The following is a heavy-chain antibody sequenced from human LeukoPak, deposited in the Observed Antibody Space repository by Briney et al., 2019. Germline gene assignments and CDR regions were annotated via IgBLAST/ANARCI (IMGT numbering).Heavy chain of an antibody. CDR1: RFTFSDYY. CDR2: ISSSGSTI. CDR3: ARGGGDCTNGVCYNYWYFDL. Sequence: AGGSLRLSCAASRFTFSDYYMSWIRQAPGKGREWVSYISSSGSTIYYADSVKGRFTISRDNAKNSLYLQMNSLRAEDTAVYYCARGGGDCTNGVCYNYWYFDLWGRGTLVTVSS. J-gene: IGHJ2*01. V-gene: IGHV3-11*01. D-gene: IGHD2-8*01.